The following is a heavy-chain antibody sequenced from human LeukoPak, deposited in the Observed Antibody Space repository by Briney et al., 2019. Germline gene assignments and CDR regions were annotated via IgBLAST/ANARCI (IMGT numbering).Heavy chain of an antibody. J-gene: IGHJ1*01. CDR1: GYTLTSYV. CDR2: ISGYNGNT. Sequence: ASVKVSCKPSGYTLTSYVISWVRQAPGQGLEWMGWISGYNGNTNYAQKLQGRVTMTTDTSTSTAYMELTSLRSDDTAVYYCARGRRIAAAGTLYFQHWGQGTLVTVSS. CDR3: ARGRRIAAAGTLYFQH. D-gene: IGHD6-13*01. V-gene: IGHV1-18*01.